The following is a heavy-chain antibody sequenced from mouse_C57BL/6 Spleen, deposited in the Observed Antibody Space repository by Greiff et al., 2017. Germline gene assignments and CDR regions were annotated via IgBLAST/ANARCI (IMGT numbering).Heavy chain of an antibody. D-gene: IGHD1-1*01. CDR2: IYPGSGST. J-gene: IGHJ2*01. CDR1: GYTFTSYW. CDR3: AIPSYYGSSLYYFGY. V-gene: IGHV1-55*01. Sequence: QVQLQQPGAELVKPGASVKMSCKASGYTFTSYWITWVKQRPGQGLEWIGDIYPGSGSTNYNEKFKSKATLTVDTSSSTAYMQLSSLTSEDAAVYYGAIPSYYGSSLYYFGYWGQGTTLTVSS.